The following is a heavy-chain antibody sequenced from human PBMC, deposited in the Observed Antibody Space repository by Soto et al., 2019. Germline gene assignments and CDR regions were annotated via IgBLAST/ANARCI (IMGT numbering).Heavy chain of an antibody. CDR2: ISYDGSNK. CDR3: ARGYSSSPPYYYYGMDV. CDR1: GFTFSSYA. Sequence: QVQLVESGGGVVQPGRSLRLSCAASGFTFSSYAMHWVRQAPGKGLEWVAVISYDGSNKYYADSVKGRFTISRDNSQNTLYLQMNSLRAEDTAVYYCARGYSSSPPYYYYGMDVWGQGTTVTVSS. D-gene: IGHD6-6*01. V-gene: IGHV3-30-3*01. J-gene: IGHJ6*02.